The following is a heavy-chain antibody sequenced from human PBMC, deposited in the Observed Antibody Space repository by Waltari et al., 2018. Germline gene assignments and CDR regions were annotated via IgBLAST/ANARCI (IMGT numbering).Heavy chain of an antibody. V-gene: IGHV3-30-3*01. Sequence: QVQLVESGGGVVQPGRSLRLSCAASGFTFSSYAMHWVRQAPGKGLEWVAGISYDGSNKYYADSVKGRFTISRDNSKNTLYLQMNSLRAEDTAVYYCARGQYCSSTSCPIYYYYYYMDVWGKGTTVTISS. CDR2: ISYDGSNK. CDR1: GFTFSSYA. D-gene: IGHD2-2*01. CDR3: ARGQYCSSTSCPIYYYYYYMDV. J-gene: IGHJ6*03.